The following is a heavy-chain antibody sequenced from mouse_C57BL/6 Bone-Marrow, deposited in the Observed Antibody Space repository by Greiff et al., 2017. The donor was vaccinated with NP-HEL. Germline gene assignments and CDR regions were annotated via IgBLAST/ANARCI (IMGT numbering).Heavy chain of an antibody. D-gene: IGHD2-4*01. J-gene: IGHJ4*01. CDR3: ARRYDYMDY. V-gene: IGHV1-76*01. CDR2: IYPGSGNT. CDR1: GYTFPDYY. Sequence: QVQLQQSGAELVRPGASVKLSCKASGYTFPDYYINWVKQRPGQGLEWISRIYPGSGNTYYNEKFKGKATLTAEKSSSTAYMQLSSLTSEDSAVYFCARRYDYMDYWGQGTSVTVSS.